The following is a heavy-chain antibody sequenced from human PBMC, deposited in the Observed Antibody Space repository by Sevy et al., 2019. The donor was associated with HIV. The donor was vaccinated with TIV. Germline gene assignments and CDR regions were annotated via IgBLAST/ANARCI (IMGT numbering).Heavy chain of an antibody. Sequence: GGSLRLSCAASGFTFSNYWMTWVRQAPGKGLEWVANIKRDGSEKDYVASVKGRFTISRDNAKNSLYMQMNSLRAEDTAVYYCARDCNSASCLWGLDVWGQGTTVTVSS. J-gene: IGHJ6*02. CDR1: GFTFSNYW. D-gene: IGHD2-2*01. CDR3: ARDCNSASCLWGLDV. CDR2: IKRDGSEK. V-gene: IGHV3-7*03.